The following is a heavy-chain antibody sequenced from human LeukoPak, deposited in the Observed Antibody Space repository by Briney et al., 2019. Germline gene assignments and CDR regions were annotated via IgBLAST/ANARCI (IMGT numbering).Heavy chain of an antibody. CDR1: GDSFSSNSAT. CDR3: ARAPWADYYDSSGYPYFDY. CDR2: TYYRSKWYK. D-gene: IGHD3-22*01. Sequence: SQTLPLTCAISGDSFSSNSATWNWIRQSPSRGLEWLGRTYYRSKWYKYYAVSVKGRITINPDTSKNQFSLQLNSVTPEDTAVYYCARAPWADYYDSSGYPYFDYWGQGTLVTVSS. V-gene: IGHV6-1*01. J-gene: IGHJ4*02.